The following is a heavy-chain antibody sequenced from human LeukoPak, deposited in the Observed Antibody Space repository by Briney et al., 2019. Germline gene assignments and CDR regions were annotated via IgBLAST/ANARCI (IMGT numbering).Heavy chain of an antibody. V-gene: IGHV1-2*02. Sequence: ASVKVSCKASGYTFTGYYMHWVRQAPGQGLEWMGWITPNSGGTNYAQKFQGRVTMTRDTTISTAYMELRSLRSDDTAVYYCARSEEYYYDSSGYYSWYFDLWGRGTLVTVSS. CDR1: GYTFTGYY. J-gene: IGHJ2*01. CDR3: ARSEEYYYDSSGYYSWYFDL. CDR2: ITPNSGGT. D-gene: IGHD3-22*01.